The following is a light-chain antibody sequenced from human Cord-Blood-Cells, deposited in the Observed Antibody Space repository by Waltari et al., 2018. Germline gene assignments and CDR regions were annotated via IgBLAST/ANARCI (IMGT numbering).Light chain of an antibody. J-gene: IGKJ4*01. CDR3: QQLNSYPPIT. Sequence: IQLTQFLSVLSASVGDRVTITCRASQGISSYLAWYQQKPGKAPKLLICAASTLQSGVPSRFSGSGSGTEFTLTISSLQPEDFATYYCQQLNSYPPITFGGGTMVEIK. V-gene: IGKV1-9*01. CDR1: QGISSY. CDR2: AAS.